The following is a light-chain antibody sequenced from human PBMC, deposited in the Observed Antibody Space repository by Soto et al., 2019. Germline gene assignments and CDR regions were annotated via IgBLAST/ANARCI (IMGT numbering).Light chain of an antibody. CDR2: SNN. J-gene: IGLJ3*02. CDR1: SSNIGSNT. Sequence: QSVLTQPPSVSAAPGQKVTISCSGSSSNIGSNTVNWYQQLPGTAPKFLIYSNNQRPSGVPDRFSGSRSGTSASLAISGLQTDDEADYYCAAWDDSVNSWVFGGGTKLTVL. V-gene: IGLV1-44*01. CDR3: AAWDDSVNSWV.